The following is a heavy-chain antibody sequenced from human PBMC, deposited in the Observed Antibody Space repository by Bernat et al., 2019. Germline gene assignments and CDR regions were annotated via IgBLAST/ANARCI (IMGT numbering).Heavy chain of an antibody. D-gene: IGHD1-7*01. V-gene: IGHV3-30*01. CDR2: ISYDGSNK. CDR1: GFTFSSYA. J-gene: IGHJ4*02. Sequence: QVQLVESGGGVVQPGRSLRLSCAASGFTFSSYAIHWVRQAPGKGLEWVAVISYDGSNKYYADSVKGRFTISRDNSKNTLYLQMNSLRAEDTAVYYCARDRGTTFDYWGQGTLVTVSS. CDR3: ARDRGTTFDY.